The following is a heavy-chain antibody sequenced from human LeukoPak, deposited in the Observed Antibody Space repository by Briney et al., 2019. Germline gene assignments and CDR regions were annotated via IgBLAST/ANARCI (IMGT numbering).Heavy chain of an antibody. D-gene: IGHD3-22*01. J-gene: IGHJ4*02. CDR2: ISGSGGST. V-gene: IGHV3-23*01. CDR1: GFTFSSYA. Sequence: GGSLRLSCAASGFTFSSYAMSWVRQALGKGLEWVSAISGSGGSTYYADSVKGRFTISRDNSKNTLYLQMNSLRAEDTAVYYCAKDSQIVVVPSFDYWGQGTLVTVSS. CDR3: AKDSQIVVVPSFDY.